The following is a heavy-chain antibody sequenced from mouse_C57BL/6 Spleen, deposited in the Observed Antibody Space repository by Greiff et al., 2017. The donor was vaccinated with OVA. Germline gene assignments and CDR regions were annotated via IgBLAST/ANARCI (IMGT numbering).Heavy chain of an antibody. V-gene: IGHV1-72*01. CDR1: GYTFTSYW. CDR3: ARDSSYCSNYVDAMDY. Sequence: QVQLQQPGAELVKPGASVKLSCKASGYTFTSYWMHWVKQRPGRGLEWIGRIDPNSGGTKYNEKFKSKATLTVDKPSSTAYMQLSSLTSEDSAVYYCARDSSYCSNYVDAMDYWGQGTSVTVSS. D-gene: IGHD2-5*01. J-gene: IGHJ4*01. CDR2: IDPNSGGT.